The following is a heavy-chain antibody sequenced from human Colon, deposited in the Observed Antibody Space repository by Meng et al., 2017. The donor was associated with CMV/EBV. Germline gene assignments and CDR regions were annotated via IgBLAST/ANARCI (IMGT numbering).Heavy chain of an antibody. CDR2: FYSIG. J-gene: IGHJ5*02. CDR3: ARGRWLDP. V-gene: IGHV3-66*02. CDR1: GFSVSNNY. Sequence: GGSLRLSCEASGFSVSNNYMTWVRQAPGKGLEYVSMFYSIGSYSDSVKGRFTIARDNSKNIIYLYMKSLRPEDTAVYYCARGRWLDPWGQGTLVTVSS.